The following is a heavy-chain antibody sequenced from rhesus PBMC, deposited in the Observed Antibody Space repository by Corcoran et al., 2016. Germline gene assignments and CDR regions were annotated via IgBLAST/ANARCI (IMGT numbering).Heavy chain of an antibody. V-gene: IGHV4-165*01. Sequence: QVPLQESGPGLVKPSETLSLTCAVSGGSFSGYYWGWLRLPPGKGLEWIGYISGSSGSTDYNPSLKSRVTISTDTSKNQFSLKLSSVTAADTAVYYCARDRTNLHFDYWGQGVLVTVSS. CDR3: ARDRTNLHFDY. J-gene: IGHJ4*01. CDR2: ISGSSGST. CDR1: GGSFSGYY. D-gene: IGHD2-15*01.